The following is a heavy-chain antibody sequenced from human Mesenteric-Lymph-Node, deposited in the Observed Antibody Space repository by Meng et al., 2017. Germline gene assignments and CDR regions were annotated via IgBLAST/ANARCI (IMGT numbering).Heavy chain of an antibody. D-gene: IGHD6-13*01. V-gene: IGHV3-30*03. CDR3: AREEAAAGTRWFDP. CDR1: DFTVSGNY. Sequence: GGSLRLSCAASDFTVSGNYMSWVRQAPGKGLEWVAVISYDGSNKYYADSVKGRFTISRDNSKNTLYLQMNSLRAEDTAVYYCAREEAAAGTRWFDPWGQGTLVTVSS. J-gene: IGHJ5*02. CDR2: ISYDGSNK.